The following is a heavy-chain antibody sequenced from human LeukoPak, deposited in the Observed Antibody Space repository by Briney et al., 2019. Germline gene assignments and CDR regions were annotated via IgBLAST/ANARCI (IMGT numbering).Heavy chain of an antibody. D-gene: IGHD2-2*01. CDR2: IIPIFGTA. Sequence: SVKVSCKASGGTFSSCAISWVRQAPGQGLEWMGGIIPIFGTANYAQKFQGRVTITADESTSTAYMELSSLRSEDTAVYYCASRGGYCSSTSCYQDYYYGMDVWGQGTTVTVSS. CDR1: GGTFSSCA. J-gene: IGHJ6*02. CDR3: ASRGGYCSSTSCYQDYYYGMDV. V-gene: IGHV1-69*13.